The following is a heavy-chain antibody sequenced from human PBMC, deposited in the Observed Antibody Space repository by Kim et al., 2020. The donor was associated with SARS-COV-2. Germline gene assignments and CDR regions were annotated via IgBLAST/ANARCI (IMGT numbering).Heavy chain of an antibody. Sequence: ANHSKKFQGRVKITADESKSTDYMEMSSLRSEDTAVYYCASGYDYMWVDYWGQGTLVTVSS. CDR2: A. V-gene: IGHV1-69*01. CDR3: ASGYDYMWVDY. D-gene: IGHD5-12*01. J-gene: IGHJ4*02.